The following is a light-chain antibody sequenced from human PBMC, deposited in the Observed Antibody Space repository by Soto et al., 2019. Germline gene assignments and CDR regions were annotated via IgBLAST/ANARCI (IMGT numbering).Light chain of an antibody. V-gene: IGKV1-5*03. CDR2: KGS. CDR1: QSIRRTW. CDR3: QQYAAQSPWT. Sequence: DVPMTQSPSTLSASVGDKVTITCRASQSIRRTWLAWFQQRPGKAPNVLIYKGSTLASGVSSRFSGSGSGTEFTLTISSLQPDDFATYFCQQYAAQSPWTFGQGTRVE. J-gene: IGKJ1*01.